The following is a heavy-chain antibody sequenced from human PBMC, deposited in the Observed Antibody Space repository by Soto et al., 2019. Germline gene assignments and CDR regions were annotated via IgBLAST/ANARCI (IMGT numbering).Heavy chain of an antibody. CDR1: GGSISGYY. J-gene: IGHJ3*02. CDR2: IYYAGST. Sequence: QVQLQESGPGLVKPSETLSLACTVSGGSISGYYWSWIRQPPGKGLGWIGYIYYAGSTNYNPSLKSRVTMSVDTSKNQFSLELTSVTAADTAVYYFARHGSGGRAFDIWGPGTMVTVSS. D-gene: IGHD3-10*01. CDR3: ARHGSGGRAFDI. V-gene: IGHV4-59*08.